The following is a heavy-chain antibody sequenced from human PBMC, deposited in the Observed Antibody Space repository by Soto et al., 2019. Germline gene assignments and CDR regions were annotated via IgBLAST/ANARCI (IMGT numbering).Heavy chain of an antibody. D-gene: IGHD4-17*01. CDR2: ISYDGTNK. CDR3: AKDLQSYGDYDYYCYGMDV. Sequence: QVQLVESGGGEVQPGRSLTLSCAASGFTFSTYGMHWVRQTPGKGLEWGAGISYDGTNKFYSDSVKGRFTISRDNFKNTLTLQLNSLRADDTAVYSCAKDLQSYGDYDYYCYGMDVWGLGTRVTVSS. J-gene: IGHJ6*02. V-gene: IGHV3-30*18. CDR1: GFTFSTYG.